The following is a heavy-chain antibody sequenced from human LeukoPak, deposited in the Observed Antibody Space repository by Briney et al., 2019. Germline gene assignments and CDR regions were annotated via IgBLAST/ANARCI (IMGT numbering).Heavy chain of an antibody. J-gene: IGHJ4*02. V-gene: IGHV3-21*01. CDR1: GFTFSSYS. CDR2: ISSSSSYI. CDR3: APQGIAVADY. Sequence: PGGSLRLSCAASGFTFSSYSMNWVRQAPGKGLEWVSSISSSSSYIYYADSVKGRFTISSDNAKNSLYLQMNSLRAEDTAVYYCAPQGIAVADYWGQGTLVTVSS. D-gene: IGHD6-19*01.